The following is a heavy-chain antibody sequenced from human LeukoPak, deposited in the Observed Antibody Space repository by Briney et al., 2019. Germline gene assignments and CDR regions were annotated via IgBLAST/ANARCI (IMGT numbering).Heavy chain of an antibody. Sequence: SGGSLRLSCAASKFIFSNYAMTWVRQAPGKGLEWVSSIGSSGSTTYYADSVKGRLTISRDNSRDTLYLQLNNLRAEDTALYYCAKARGGVVAGLDSWGQGTLVTVSS. J-gene: IGHJ4*02. CDR3: AKARGGVVAGLDS. D-gene: IGHD2-8*02. V-gene: IGHV3-23*01. CDR1: KFIFSNYA. CDR2: IGSSGSTT.